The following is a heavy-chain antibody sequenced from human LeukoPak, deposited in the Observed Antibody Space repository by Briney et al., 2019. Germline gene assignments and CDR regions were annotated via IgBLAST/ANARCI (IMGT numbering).Heavy chain of an antibody. CDR1: DYTFTSYG. CDR2: ISAYNSNT. D-gene: IGHD1-26*01. V-gene: IGHV1-18*01. Sequence: ASVKVSCKASDYTFTSYGISWVRQAPGQGLEWMGWISAYNSNTNYAQKLQGRVTMTTDTSTTTAYMELRSLRSDDTAVYYCARADSGSYPLMDVWGQGTTVTVSS. J-gene: IGHJ6*02. CDR3: ARADSGSYPLMDV.